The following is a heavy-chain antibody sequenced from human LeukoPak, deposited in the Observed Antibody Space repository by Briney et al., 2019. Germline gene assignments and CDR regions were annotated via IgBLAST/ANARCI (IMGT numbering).Heavy chain of an antibody. CDR2: INPSGDST. J-gene: IGHJ4*02. V-gene: IGHV1-46*01. CDR3: TRGNIVVVPAAPPAY. D-gene: IGHD2-2*01. Sequence: ASVKVSCKASGYTFTSYYIHWVRQAPGQGLEWMGIINPSGDSTTYAQKFQGRVTMTRDTSTNTVYLEFSSLTSEDTALYYCTRGNIVVVPAAPPAYWGQGTLVTVSS. CDR1: GYTFTSYY.